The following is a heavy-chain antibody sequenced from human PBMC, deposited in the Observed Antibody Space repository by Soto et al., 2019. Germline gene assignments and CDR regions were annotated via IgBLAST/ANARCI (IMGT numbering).Heavy chain of an antibody. J-gene: IGHJ4*02. CDR2: IYHSGTT. D-gene: IGHD6-13*01. Sequence: QVQLQESGPGLVEPSGTLSLTCAVSGASISTTNWCSWVRQPPGKGLEWIGEIYHSGTTNCDPSLKSRVTISVDKSKNQFSLKLSSVTAADTAVYYCAIPGAGDFDYWGQGTLVTVSS. CDR1: GASISTTNW. V-gene: IGHV4-4*02. CDR3: AIPGAGDFDY.